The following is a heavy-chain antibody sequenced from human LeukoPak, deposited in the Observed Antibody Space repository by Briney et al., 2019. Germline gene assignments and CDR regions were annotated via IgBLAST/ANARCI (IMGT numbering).Heavy chain of an antibody. Sequence: SETLSLTCIVSGGSISSYYWSWIRQPPGKGLEWIGYIYYSGSTNYNPSLKSRVTISVDTSKNQFSLKLSSVTAADTAVCYCARTIWFGELLHAFDYWGQGTLVTVSS. V-gene: IGHV4-59*01. CDR3: ARTIWFGELLHAFDY. J-gene: IGHJ4*02. D-gene: IGHD3-10*01. CDR2: IYYSGST. CDR1: GGSISSYY.